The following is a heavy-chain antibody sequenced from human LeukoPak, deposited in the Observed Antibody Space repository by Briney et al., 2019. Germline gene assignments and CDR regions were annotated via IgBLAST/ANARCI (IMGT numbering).Heavy chain of an antibody. J-gene: IGHJ6*02. CDR2: ISSTSTYI. D-gene: IGHD1-20*01. V-gene: IGHV3-21*01. Sequence: GGSLRLSCAAAGFSFSTYSMSWVRQAPGKGLEWVSSISSTSTYIYYADSVKGRFSISRDNTKNSLYLQMNSLRAEDTAVYYCARLDITATHYYYTMDVWGQGTMVTVSS. CDR3: ARLDITATHYYYTMDV. CDR1: GFSFSTYS.